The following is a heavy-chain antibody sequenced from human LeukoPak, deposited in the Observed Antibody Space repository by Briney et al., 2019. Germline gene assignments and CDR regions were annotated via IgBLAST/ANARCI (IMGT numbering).Heavy chain of an antibody. V-gene: IGHV3-23*01. CDR1: GFTFSNSA. Sequence: GGSLRLSCAASGFTFSNSAMSWVRQAPGKGLEWVSAISGSGGNTYYADSVKGRFTISKDNSRDTLYLQMNSLRAEDAAIYYCAKDLGAGGGSVFDYWGQGALVTVSS. J-gene: IGHJ4*02. CDR3: AKDLGAGGGSVFDY. D-gene: IGHD3-10*01. CDR2: ISGSGGNT.